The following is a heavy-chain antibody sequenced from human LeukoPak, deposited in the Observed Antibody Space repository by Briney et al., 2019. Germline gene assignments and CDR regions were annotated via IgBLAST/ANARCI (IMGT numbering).Heavy chain of an antibody. V-gene: IGHV1-18*01. J-gene: IGHJ5*02. CDR1: GYTFTSYG. Sequence: RASVKVSCKASGYTFTSYGISWVRQAPGQGLEWMGWISAYNGNTNYAQKLQGRVTMTTDTSTSTAYMELRSLGSDDTAVYYCARDRKREGVVPNWFDPWGQGTLVTVSS. CDR3: ARDRKREGVVPNWFDP. D-gene: IGHD2-2*01. CDR2: ISAYNGNT.